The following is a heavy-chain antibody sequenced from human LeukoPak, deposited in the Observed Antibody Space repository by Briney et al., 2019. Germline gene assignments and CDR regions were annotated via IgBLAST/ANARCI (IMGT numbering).Heavy chain of an antibody. J-gene: IGHJ4*02. Sequence: GASVKVSCKASGYPFTDYYLHWVRQAPGHGFEWMGWINPNSGDTNYAQKCQGRVTMTRDTSISTAHMEMNRLRSDDTAVYYCARANFLYCSSTTCLFDYWGQGTLVTVSS. CDR1: GYPFTDYY. CDR2: INPNSGDT. D-gene: IGHD2-2*01. V-gene: IGHV1-2*02. CDR3: ARANFLYCSSTTCLFDY.